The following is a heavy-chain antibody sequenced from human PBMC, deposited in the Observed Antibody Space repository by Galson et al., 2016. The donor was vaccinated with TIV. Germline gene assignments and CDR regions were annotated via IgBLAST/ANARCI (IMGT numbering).Heavy chain of an antibody. V-gene: IGHV1-18*01. Sequence: SVKVSCKASGYSFTTYGISWVRQAPGQGLEWTGWISAHSGHTDYTQKLQGRVTMTTDTATNTAYTELSGLTSDDTAVYYCATETGSSGMDVWDQGTTVTVSS. J-gene: IGHJ6*02. CDR2: ISAHSGHT. D-gene: IGHD3-10*01. CDR3: ATETGSSGMDV. CDR1: GYSFTTYG.